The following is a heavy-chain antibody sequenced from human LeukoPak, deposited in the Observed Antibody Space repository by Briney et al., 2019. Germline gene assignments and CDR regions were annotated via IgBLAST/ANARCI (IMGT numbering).Heavy chain of an antibody. J-gene: IGHJ4*02. CDR2: IYTSGST. V-gene: IGHV4-4*07. Sequence: SETLSLTCTVSGGSISSYYWSWIRQPAGKGLEWIGRIYTSGSTNYNPSLKSRVTMSVDTSKNLFSLKLSSVTAADTAVYYCASGYYDSSVFDYWGQGTLVTVSS. D-gene: IGHD3-22*01. CDR1: GGSISSYY. CDR3: ASGYYDSSVFDY.